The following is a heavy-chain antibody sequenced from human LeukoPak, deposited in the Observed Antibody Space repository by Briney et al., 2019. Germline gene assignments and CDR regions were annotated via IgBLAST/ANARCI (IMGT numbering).Heavy chain of an antibody. D-gene: IGHD5-24*01. CDR1: GLSFSSYG. J-gene: IGHJ4*01. CDR3: ATSGGYNPFDY. Sequence: GGSLRLSCAASGLSFSSYGMHWVRQAPGKGLVWVSRVNFDGSSSTYADSVKGRFTISRDNAKNTLYLQMNSLRAEDTAVYYCATSGGYNPFDYWGQGTLVTVSS. CDR2: VNFDGSSS. V-gene: IGHV3-74*01.